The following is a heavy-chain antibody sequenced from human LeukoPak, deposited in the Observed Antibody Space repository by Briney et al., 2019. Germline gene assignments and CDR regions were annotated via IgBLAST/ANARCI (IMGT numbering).Heavy chain of an antibody. J-gene: IGHJ4*02. D-gene: IGHD2-2*01. CDR2: IWYDGSNK. CDR1: GFTFSSYA. CDR3: ARVGYCSSTTCYYYFDH. Sequence: PGRSLRLSCAASGFTFSSYAMHWVRQAPGKGLEWVAVIWYDGSNKYYADSVQGRFTISRDNSKNTLFLQMNSLRAEDTAVYYCARVGYCSSTTCYYYFDHWGQGTLVTVSS. V-gene: IGHV3-33*01.